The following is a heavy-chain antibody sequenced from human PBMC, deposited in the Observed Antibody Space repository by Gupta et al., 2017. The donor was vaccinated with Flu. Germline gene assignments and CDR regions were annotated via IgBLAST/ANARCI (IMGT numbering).Heavy chain of an antibody. D-gene: IGHD2-2*02. CDR3: ARDRAYTAYDC. V-gene: IGHV3-7*04. Sequence: EVQLVESGGGLVQPGGSLRLSCTASGFSFSTSWMTWLRQAPGKGLEWVADMIHEGSDKFYVDSAKGRFSISTDNAANYPYLQMNNLRADDAAVYYCARDRAYTAYDCWGQGTLVTVSS. CDR1: GFSFSTSW. CDR2: MIHEGSDK. J-gene: IGHJ4*02.